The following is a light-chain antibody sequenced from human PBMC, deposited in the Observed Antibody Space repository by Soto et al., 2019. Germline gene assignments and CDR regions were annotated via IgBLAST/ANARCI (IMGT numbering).Light chain of an antibody. CDR2: GAS. J-gene: IGKJ4*01. V-gene: IGKV3-15*01. Sequence: EIVMTQSPATLSVSPGERATLSCRASQSVSSNLAWYQQKPGQAPRLLIYGASTRATGIPARFSGSGSGTEFTLTISSLEPEHFPVYYCKQYGSAPFTFGGGTKVDIK. CDR3: KQYGSAPFT. CDR1: QSVSSN.